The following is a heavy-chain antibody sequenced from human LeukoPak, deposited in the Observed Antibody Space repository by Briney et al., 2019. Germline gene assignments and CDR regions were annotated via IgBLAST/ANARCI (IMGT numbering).Heavy chain of an antibody. CDR2: IKQDGSEK. CDR1: GFTFSSYS. D-gene: IGHD7-27*01. V-gene: IGHV3-7*01. CDR3: AREANWGGDAFDI. Sequence: PGGSLRLSCAASGFTFSSYSMNWVRQAPGKGLEWVANIKQDGSEKYYVDSVKGRFTISRDNAKNSLYLQMNSLRAEDTAVYYCAREANWGGDAFDIWGQGTMVTVSS. J-gene: IGHJ3*02.